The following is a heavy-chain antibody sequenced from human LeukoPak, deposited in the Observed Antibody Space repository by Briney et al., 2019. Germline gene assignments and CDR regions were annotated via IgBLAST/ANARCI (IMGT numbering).Heavy chain of an antibody. Sequence: PSETLSLTCTVSGYSISSGYYWGWIRQPPGKGLEWIGSIYHSGSTYYNPSLKSRVTISVDTSKNQFSLKLSSVTAADTAVYYCARGSGGDFWFNRRAKYYYYMDVWGKGTTVTVSS. J-gene: IGHJ6*03. CDR2: IYHSGST. V-gene: IGHV4-38-2*02. D-gene: IGHD3-3*01. CDR3: ARGSGGDFWFNRRAKYYYYMDV. CDR1: GYSISSGYY.